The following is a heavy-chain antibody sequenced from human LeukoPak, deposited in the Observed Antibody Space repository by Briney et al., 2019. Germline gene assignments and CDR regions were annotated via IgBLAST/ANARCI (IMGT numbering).Heavy chain of an antibody. V-gene: IGHV1-46*01. J-gene: IGHJ6*03. D-gene: IGHD1-1*01. CDR3: ARATFLDDYYYYYMDV. CDR1: GYTFTSYY. CDR2: INPSGGST. Sequence: ASVKVSCKASGYTFTSYYMHWVRQAPRQGLEWMGIINPSGGSTSYAQKFQGRVTMTRDMSTSTVYMELSSLRSEDTAVYYCARATFLDDYYYYYMDVWGKGTTVTVSS.